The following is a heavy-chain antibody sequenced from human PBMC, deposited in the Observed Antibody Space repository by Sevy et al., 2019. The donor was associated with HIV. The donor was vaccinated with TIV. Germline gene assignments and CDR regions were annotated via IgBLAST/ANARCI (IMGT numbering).Heavy chain of an antibody. CDR1: GGSISSYY. CDR3: ARHGSGHFDY. D-gene: IGHD2-15*01. J-gene: IGHJ4*02. V-gene: IGHV4-59*08. Sequence: SETLSLTCTVSGGSISSYYWSWIRQPPGKGLEWIGYIYYSGSTNYNPSLKSRVTISVDTSKNQFSLELSSVTAADTAVYYCARHGSGHFDYWGQGTLVTVSS. CDR2: IYYSGST.